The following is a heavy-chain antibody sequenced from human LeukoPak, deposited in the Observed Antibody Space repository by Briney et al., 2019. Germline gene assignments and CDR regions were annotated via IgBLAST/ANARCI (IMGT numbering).Heavy chain of an antibody. CDR2: IKQDGSEK. CDR3: ARVRRIAAAGEGLS. V-gene: IGHV3-7*03. J-gene: IGHJ4*02. CDR1: GFTFSSYW. D-gene: IGHD6-13*01. Sequence: GGSLRLSCAASGFTFSSYWMSWVRQAPGKGLEWVANIKQDGSEKYYVDSVKGRFTISRDNAKNSLYLQMNSLRAEDTAVYYCARVRRIAAAGEGLSRGQGTLVTVSS.